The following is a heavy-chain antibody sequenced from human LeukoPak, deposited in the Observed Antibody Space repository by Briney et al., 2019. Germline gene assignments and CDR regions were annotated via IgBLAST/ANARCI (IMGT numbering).Heavy chain of an antibody. D-gene: IGHD2-21*02. CDR3: AKEKISYCGGDCYAFDI. V-gene: IGHV3-30*18. J-gene: IGHJ3*02. CDR1: GFXFSSYG. CDR2: ISYDGSNK. Sequence: PGGSLRLSCAASGFXFSSYGIHWVRQAPGKGLEWGAVISYDGSNKYYADSVKGRFTISRDNSKNTLYLQMNSLRAEDTAVYYCAKEKISYCGGDCYAFDIWGQGTMVTVSS.